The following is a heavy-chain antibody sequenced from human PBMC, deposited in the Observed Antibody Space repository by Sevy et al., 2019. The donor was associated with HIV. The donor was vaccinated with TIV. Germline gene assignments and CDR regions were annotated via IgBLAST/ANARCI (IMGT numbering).Heavy chain of an antibody. CDR3: AGDGGEILSSAFDY. J-gene: IGHJ4*02. Sequence: GGSLRLSCAASGFTFSDYRMHWVRQAPGKGLEWVAVISYDGRNNKYNADSVKGRFTISRDNSKNTVYLQMNSLRAEDTAIYYCAGDGGEILSSAFDYWGQGTLVTVSS. D-gene: IGHD3-16*01. CDR1: GFTFSDYR. V-gene: IGHV3-30*04. CDR2: ISYDGRNNK.